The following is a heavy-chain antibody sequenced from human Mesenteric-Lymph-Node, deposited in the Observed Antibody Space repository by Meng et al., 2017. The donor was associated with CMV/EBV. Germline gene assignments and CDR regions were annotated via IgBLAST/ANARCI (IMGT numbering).Heavy chain of an antibody. D-gene: IGHD3-22*01. CDR2: ISSDGNFR. CDR3: ARIISRRSYDSFDY. V-gene: IGHV3-21*01. Sequence: GVSLRLSCAASGFTLTGHSMTWVRQAPGKGLEWVSSISSDGNFRHYADSVKGRFTISRDNAKNSLDLQMISLRAEDTALYYCARIISRRSYDSFDYWGQGTLVTVSS. CDR1: GFTLTGHS. J-gene: IGHJ4*02.